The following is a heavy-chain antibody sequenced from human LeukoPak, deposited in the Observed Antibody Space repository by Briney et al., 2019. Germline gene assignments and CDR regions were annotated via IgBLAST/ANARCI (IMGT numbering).Heavy chain of an antibody. V-gene: IGHV3-33*01. CDR2: IWYDGSNK. J-gene: IGHJ4*02. D-gene: IGHD4-23*01. CDR1: GFTFSSYG. Sequence: GGSLRLSCAASGFTFSSYGMHWVRQAPGKGLEWVAVIWYDGSNKYYADSVKGRFTISRDNSKNTLYLQMNSLRAEDTAVYYCARDNTPAFYGGMVYWGQGTLVTVSS. CDR3: ARDNTPAFYGGMVY.